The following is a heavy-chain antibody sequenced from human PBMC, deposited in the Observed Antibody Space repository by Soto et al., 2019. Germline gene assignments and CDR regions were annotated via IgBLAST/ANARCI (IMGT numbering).Heavy chain of an antibody. CDR1: GYAFTGDY. CDR3: ARDQEYSSSSPYYYYYYGMDV. J-gene: IGHJ6*02. Sequence: GASLKLACKAFGYAFTGDYVGRRLMTTIQGLEWMGIINPSGGSTSYAQKFQGRVTMTRDTSTSTVYMELSSLRSEDTAVYYCARDQEYSSSSPYYYYYYGMDVWGQGTTVTVSS. V-gene: IGHV1-46*01. D-gene: IGHD6-6*01. CDR2: INPSGGST.